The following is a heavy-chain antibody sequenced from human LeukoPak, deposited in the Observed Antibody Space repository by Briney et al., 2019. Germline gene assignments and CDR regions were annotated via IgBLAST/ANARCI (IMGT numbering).Heavy chain of an antibody. V-gene: IGHV3-7*01. Sequence: GGSLRLSCAASGFTFSSYWMTWVRQAPGKGLEWVANIKQDGSEKYYVDSVKGRFTISRDNAKNSLYLQMNSLRADDTAVYYCAGSYFGSGSYGGFLDFWGQGTLVTVSS. CDR1: GFTFSSYW. D-gene: IGHD3-10*01. CDR2: IKQDGSEK. J-gene: IGHJ4*02. CDR3: AGSYFGSGSYGGFLDF.